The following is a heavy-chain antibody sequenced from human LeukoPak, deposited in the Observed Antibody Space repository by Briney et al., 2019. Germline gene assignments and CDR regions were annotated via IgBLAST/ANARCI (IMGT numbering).Heavy chain of an antibody. CDR3: ATRYSTSSGWDY. J-gene: IGHJ4*02. CDR1: GFTFSSNS. D-gene: IGHD6-6*01. V-gene: IGHV3-23*01. CDR2: ISGSGGST. Sequence: GGSLRLSCAASGFTFSSNSMSWVRQAPGKGLECVSWISGSGGSTYYADSVKGRFTISRDNSKNTLYLQMNSLRAEDTAVYYCATRYSTSSGWDYWGQGTLVTVSS.